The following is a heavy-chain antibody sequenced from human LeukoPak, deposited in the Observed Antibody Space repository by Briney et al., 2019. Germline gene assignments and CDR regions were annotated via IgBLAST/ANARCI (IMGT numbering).Heavy chain of an antibody. J-gene: IGHJ5*02. CDR2: IIAILGIA. CDR1: GGTFNSYA. D-gene: IGHD2-15*01. Sequence: SVTVSYKASGGTFNSYAISWVRQAPGQGREWMGRIIAILGIANYAQKFQVRVTITADKSTSTAYMELSSLRSEDTAVYYCARAGTVVVAENWFDPWGQGTLVTVSS. CDR3: ARAGTVVVAENWFDP. V-gene: IGHV1-69*04.